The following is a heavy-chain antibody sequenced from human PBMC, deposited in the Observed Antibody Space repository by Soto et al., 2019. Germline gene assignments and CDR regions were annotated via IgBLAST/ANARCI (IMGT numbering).Heavy chain of an antibody. Sequence: EVQLVESGGGLVKPGGSLRLSCAASGFTFSDAWMSWVRQAPGKGLEWVGRIKSRTDGGTTDYAAPVKGRFTISRDDSKNTLYLQLKSPKTGHTAVYYCITGYNILWADAFDIWGQGTMVTVSS. D-gene: IGHD5-12*01. CDR2: IKSRTDGGTT. CDR1: GFTFSDAW. CDR3: ITGYNILWADAFDI. V-gene: IGHV3-15*01. J-gene: IGHJ3*02.